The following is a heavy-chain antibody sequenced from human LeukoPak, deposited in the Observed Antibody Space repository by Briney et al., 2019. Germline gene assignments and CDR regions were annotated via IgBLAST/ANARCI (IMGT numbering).Heavy chain of an antibody. CDR2: KYFNGNT. D-gene: IGHD6-19*01. V-gene: IGHV4-39*01. CDR3: ARLRNYSTGWDRGTFDV. Sequence: PSDTLSLPCTISVDSINTRNDHWASIPQPPARVLERIGNKYFNGNTYYSASLRSRLTVSIDTSKNQFSLTLSSVTAADTAVYYCARLRNYSTGWDRGTFDVWGQGTMVTVSS. J-gene: IGHJ3*01. CDR1: VDSINTRNDH.